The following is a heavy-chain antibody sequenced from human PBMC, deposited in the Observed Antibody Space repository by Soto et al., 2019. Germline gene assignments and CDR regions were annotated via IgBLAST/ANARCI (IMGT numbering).Heavy chain of an antibody. Sequence: EVQLLESGGGLVQPGGSLRLSCAASGFTFSTYAINWVRQAPGNGLEWVSAISGSGGSIHYADSVKGRFTISRDNSKNTLYLQMNSLRDEATAVYHCVKGYWKGDVWGQGTTVTVSS. J-gene: IGHJ6*02. CDR1: GFTFSTYA. D-gene: IGHD1-1*01. CDR3: VKGYWKGDV. V-gene: IGHV3-23*01. CDR2: ISGSGGSI.